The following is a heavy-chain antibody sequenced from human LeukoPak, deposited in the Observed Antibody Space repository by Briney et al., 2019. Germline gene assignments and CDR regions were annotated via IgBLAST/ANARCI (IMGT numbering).Heavy chain of an antibody. Sequence: GGTLRLSCVVSGFTFRNEEMNWVRQAPGKGLEWIAYISNSGSPIHYRDSVKGRFTISRDNAQSSLFLQMNSLRPDDTAIYYCARGGNYAPFDYWGQGALVAVSS. CDR1: GFTFRNEE. V-gene: IGHV3-48*03. J-gene: IGHJ4*02. CDR3: ARGGNYAPFDY. D-gene: IGHD2-2*01. CDR2: ISNSGSPI.